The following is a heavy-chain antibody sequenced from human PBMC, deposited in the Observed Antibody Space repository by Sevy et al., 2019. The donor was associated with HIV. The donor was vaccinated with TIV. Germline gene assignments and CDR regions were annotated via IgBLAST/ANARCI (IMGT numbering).Heavy chain of an antibody. Sequence: ASVKVSCKVSGYTFSRYGISWVRQAPGQGLEWMGWISDYNGYRNYAHKFQGRVTMSTETSTRTAYMELRSLRSDDTAVYFCAREGYYYRSGTYRPPNYYGMDVWGQGTAVTVSS. CDR2: ISDYNGYR. CDR3: AREGYYYRSGTYRPPNYYGMDV. J-gene: IGHJ6*02. D-gene: IGHD3-10*01. CDR1: GYTFSRYG. V-gene: IGHV1-18*01.